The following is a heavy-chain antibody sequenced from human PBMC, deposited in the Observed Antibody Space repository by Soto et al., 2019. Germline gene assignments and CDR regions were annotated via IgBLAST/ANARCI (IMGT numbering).Heavy chain of an antibody. Sequence: QVHLQESGPGLVKPSETLFVTCTVSGVSISSHYWGWIRQPPGKGLEWIGYISYSGSTNYNPSLKSRVTISLDTSENQFSLRLNFVTAADTAVYYCANDKRLPTATYVRRDVFNMCGQGTVVTVSS. CDR2: ISYSGST. CDR1: GVSISSHY. CDR3: ANDKRLPTATYVRRDVFNM. D-gene: IGHD3-10*02. V-gene: IGHV4-59*11. J-gene: IGHJ3*02.